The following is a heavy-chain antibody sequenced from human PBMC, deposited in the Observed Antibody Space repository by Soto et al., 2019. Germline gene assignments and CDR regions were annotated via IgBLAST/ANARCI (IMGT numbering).Heavy chain of an antibody. Sequence: ESLTISCKCSGCSFTRYWISWVRQMPGKGLEWMGRIDPSDSYTNYSPSFQGHVTISADKSISTAYLQWSSLKASDTAMYYCARTVVVVVAATGNYYYYGMDVWGQGTTVTVSS. CDR1: GCSFTRYW. CDR2: IDPSDSYT. CDR3: ARTVVVVVAATGNYYYYGMDV. V-gene: IGHV5-10-1*01. J-gene: IGHJ6*02. D-gene: IGHD2-15*01.